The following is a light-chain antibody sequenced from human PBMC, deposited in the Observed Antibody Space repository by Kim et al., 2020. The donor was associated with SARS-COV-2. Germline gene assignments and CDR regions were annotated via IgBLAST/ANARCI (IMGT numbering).Light chain of an antibody. J-gene: IGLJ3*02. CDR2: RNN. V-gene: IGLV10-54*01. CDR3: SAWDSSLSAWV. CDR1: SNNVGNQG. Sequence: LPQPPSVSKGLRQTATLTCTGNSNNVGNQGAAWLQQHQGHPPKLLSYRNNNRPSGISERLSASRSGNTASLTITGLQPEDEADYYCSAWDSSLSAWVFGGGTQLTVL.